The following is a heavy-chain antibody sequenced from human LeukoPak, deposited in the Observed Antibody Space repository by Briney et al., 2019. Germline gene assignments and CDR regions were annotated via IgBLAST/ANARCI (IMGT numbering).Heavy chain of an antibody. Sequence: SETLSLTCTVSGYSISSGYYWGWIRQPPGKGLEWIGTIYHSGSTYYNPSLKSRVTISVDTSKTQFSLKLTSVTAADTAVYYCARVRGYCSSTICYRYYFDYWGQGTLVTVSS. CDR1: GYSISSGYY. CDR2: IYHSGST. V-gene: IGHV4-38-2*02. CDR3: ARVRGYCSSTICYRYYFDY. D-gene: IGHD2-2*01. J-gene: IGHJ4*02.